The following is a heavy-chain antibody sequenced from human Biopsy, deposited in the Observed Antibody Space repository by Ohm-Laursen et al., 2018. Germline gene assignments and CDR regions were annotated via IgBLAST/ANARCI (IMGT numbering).Heavy chain of an antibody. V-gene: IGHV1-2*02. D-gene: IGHD3-10*01. J-gene: IGHJ4*02. CDR3: ARASMIRGVMDVDY. CDR2: INPNGGDT. CDR1: GYTFPGHY. Sequence: SVKVSCKASGYTFPGHYMHWVRQAPGQGLEWMGWINPNGGDTNYAQKFQGRVTMTTDTSVSTAYMELSGLTFDDTAVYYCARASMIRGVMDVDYWGQGTLVIVSS.